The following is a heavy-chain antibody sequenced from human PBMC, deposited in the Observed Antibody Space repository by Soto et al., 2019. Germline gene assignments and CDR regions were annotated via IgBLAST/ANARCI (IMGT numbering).Heavy chain of an antibody. CDR3: ARSVRPLSWFDS. D-gene: IGHD3-10*01. Sequence: GSLRLSCAASGFTFSSYWMHWVRQAPGKGLAWVSRISSDETTTTYADSVKGRFSISRDNFKNTVYLQMNSLRDEDTGVYYCARSVRPLSWFDSWGQGTLVTVSS. V-gene: IGHV3-74*01. J-gene: IGHJ5*01. CDR1: GFTFSSYW. CDR2: ISSDETTT.